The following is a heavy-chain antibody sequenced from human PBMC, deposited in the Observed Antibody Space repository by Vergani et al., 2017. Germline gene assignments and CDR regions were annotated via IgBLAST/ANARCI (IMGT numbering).Heavy chain of an antibody. Sequence: QVQLHESGPGLVKPSQTLSLTCTVSGGSITSGSFYWSWIRQPAGKGLEWIGRIHSSGTTNYNPSLKSRVTLSVDTSKNQLSLRMTSVTAADTAVDYCARDSWTSELRGVYWFDTWGQGTLVSVSS. CDR1: GGSITSGSFY. V-gene: IGHV4-61*02. CDR3: ARDSWTSELRGVYWFDT. CDR2: IHSSGTT. D-gene: IGHD3-10*01. J-gene: IGHJ5*02.